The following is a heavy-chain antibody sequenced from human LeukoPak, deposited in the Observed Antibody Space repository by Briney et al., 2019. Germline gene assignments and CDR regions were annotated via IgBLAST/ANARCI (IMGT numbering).Heavy chain of an antibody. CDR2: IYYSGST. Sequence: PSQTLSLTCTVSGGSLSSGDYYWGWLRQPPGTGLEWIGYIYYSGSTYYNPSLKSRVTISVDTSKNQFSLKLSSVTAADTAVYYCARGQTTPLYSLDYWGQGTLVTVSS. D-gene: IGHD1-14*01. CDR3: ARGQTTPLYSLDY. J-gene: IGHJ4*02. V-gene: IGHV4-30-4*01. CDR1: GGSLSSGDYY.